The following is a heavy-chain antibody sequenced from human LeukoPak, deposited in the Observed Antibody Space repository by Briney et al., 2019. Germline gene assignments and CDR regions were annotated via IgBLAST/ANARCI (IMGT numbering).Heavy chain of an antibody. CDR1: GYTFTGYY. J-gene: IGHJ5*02. V-gene: IGHV1-2*02. CDR2: INPNSGGT. CDR3: ARDKRDFWSGLGFDP. Sequence: ASVKVSCKASGYTFTGYYMHWVRQAPGQGLEWMGWINPNSGGTNYAQKFQGRVTMTRDTSISTAYMELSRLRSDDTAVYYCARDKRDFWSGLGFDPWGRGTLVTVSS. D-gene: IGHD3-3*01.